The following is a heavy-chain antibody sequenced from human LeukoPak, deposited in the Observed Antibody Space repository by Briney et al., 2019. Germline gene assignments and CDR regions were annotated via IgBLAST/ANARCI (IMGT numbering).Heavy chain of an antibody. V-gene: IGHV1-69*04. CDR1: GGTFSSYA. CDR2: IIPILGIA. Sequence: ASVKVSCKASGGTFSSYAISWVRQAPGQGLEWMGRIIPILGIANYAQKFQGRVTITADKSTSTAYMELSSLRSEDTAVYYCARGNYVTGDYYYYGMDVWGQGTTVTVSS. J-gene: IGHJ6*02. D-gene: IGHD4-11*01. CDR3: ARGNYVTGDYYYYGMDV.